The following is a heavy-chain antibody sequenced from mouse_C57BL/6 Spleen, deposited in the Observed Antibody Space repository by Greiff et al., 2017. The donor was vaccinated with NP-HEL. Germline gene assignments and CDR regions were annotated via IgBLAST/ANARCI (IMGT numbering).Heavy chain of an antibody. Sequence: VQLQQPGAELVKPGASVKLSCKASGYTFTSYWMHWVKQRPGQGLEWIGMIHPNSGSTNYNEKFKSKATLTVDKSSSTAYMQLSSLTSEDSAVYYCARPLYYDYDGWYFDVWGTGTTVTVSS. D-gene: IGHD2-4*01. CDR2: IHPNSGST. CDR3: ARPLYYDYDGWYFDV. V-gene: IGHV1-64*01. J-gene: IGHJ1*03. CDR1: GYTFTSYW.